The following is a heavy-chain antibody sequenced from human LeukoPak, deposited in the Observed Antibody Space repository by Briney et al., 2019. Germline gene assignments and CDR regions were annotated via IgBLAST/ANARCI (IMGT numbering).Heavy chain of an antibody. V-gene: IGHV1-2*02. J-gene: IGHJ5*02. Sequence: VASVKVSCKASGYTFTSYGISWVRQAPGQGLEWMGWISPNSGGTTYAQKFQGRVNMTRDTSISTAYMELSRLRSDDTAVYYCARGTYYDSPTAIGPWGQGTLVTVSS. D-gene: IGHD3-22*01. CDR1: GYTFTSYG. CDR3: ARGTYYDSPTAIGP. CDR2: ISPNSGGT.